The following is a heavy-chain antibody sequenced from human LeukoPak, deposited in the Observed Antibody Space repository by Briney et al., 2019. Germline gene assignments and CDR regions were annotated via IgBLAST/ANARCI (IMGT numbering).Heavy chain of an antibody. J-gene: IGHJ4*02. CDR1: GYSISSGYY. D-gene: IGHD2-15*01. Sequence: SETLSLTCAVSGYSISSGYYCGWIRQTPGKGLEWIGSIYHSGSTYYNPSLKSRVTISVDTSKNQFSLKLSSVTAADTAVYYCARHLGGGRVNGPSANFDYWGQGTLVTVSS. V-gene: IGHV4-38-2*01. CDR2: IYHSGST. CDR3: ARHLGGGRVNGPSANFDY.